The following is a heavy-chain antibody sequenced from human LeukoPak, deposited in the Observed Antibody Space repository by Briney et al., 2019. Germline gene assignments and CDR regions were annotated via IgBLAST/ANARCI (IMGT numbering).Heavy chain of an antibody. J-gene: IGHJ4*02. D-gene: IGHD4/OR15-4a*01. CDR3: ARDTLGEGEDANYAVYYFDY. CDR1: GFRFNTFW. V-gene: IGHV3-7*01. CDR2: IKQDGKEK. Sequence: GGSLRLSCAASGFRFNTFWMSWVRQAPGKGLEGVANIKQDGKEKYYADSVKGRFTISRDNGKNSLDLQMNSLRADDTAFYYCARDTLGEGEDANYAVYYFDYWGQGTVVAVSS.